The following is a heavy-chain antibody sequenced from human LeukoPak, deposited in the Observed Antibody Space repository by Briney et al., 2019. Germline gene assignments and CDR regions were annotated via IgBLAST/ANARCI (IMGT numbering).Heavy chain of an antibody. Sequence: WASVKVSCKASGYTFTSYGISWVRQAPGQGLEWMGWISAYNGNTNYAQKLQGRVTMTTDTSTSTAYMELSSLRSEDTAVYYCARENEYGSGSYADYWGQGTLVTVSS. CDR1: GYTFTSYG. D-gene: IGHD3-10*01. CDR3: ARENEYGSGSYADY. V-gene: IGHV1-18*01. J-gene: IGHJ4*02. CDR2: ISAYNGNT.